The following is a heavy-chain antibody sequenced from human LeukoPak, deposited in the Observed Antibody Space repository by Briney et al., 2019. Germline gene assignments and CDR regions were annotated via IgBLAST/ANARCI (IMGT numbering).Heavy chain of an antibody. V-gene: IGHV1-69*08. CDR1: GGTFTTYS. D-gene: IGHD4-17*01. J-gene: IGHJ1*01. Sequence: SVKVSCKVSGGTFTTYSMSWVRQAPGQGLEWMGRLVPILGTPNYAQRFQGRLTITADESTDTLYMELSSLTSDDTAVYYCARRGHIDYGDFGLGFWGQGTLVTVSS. CDR2: LVPILGTP. CDR3: ARRGHIDYGDFGLGF.